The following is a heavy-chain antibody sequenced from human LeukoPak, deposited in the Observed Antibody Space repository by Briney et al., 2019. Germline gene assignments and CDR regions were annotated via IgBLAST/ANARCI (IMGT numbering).Heavy chain of an antibody. CDR2: ISGISGNT. CDR1: GYSFTKFG. V-gene: IGHV1-18*01. Sequence: VASVKVSCKASGYSFTKFGIGWVRQAPGQGLEWMGWISGISGNTKYAQKFQGRITMATDTSTSTVYLELRSLRSGDTAFYYCARDVRALSSSGLLDSWGQGTLVTVSS. D-gene: IGHD3-22*01. J-gene: IGHJ4*02. CDR3: ARDVRALSSSGLLDS.